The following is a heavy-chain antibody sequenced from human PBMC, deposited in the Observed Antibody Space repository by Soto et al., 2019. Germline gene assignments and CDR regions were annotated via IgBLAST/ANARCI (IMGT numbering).Heavy chain of an antibody. CDR1: GFTVSSNY. CDR2: IYSGGST. J-gene: IGHJ6*02. D-gene: IGHD3-3*01. V-gene: IGHV3-66*01. Sequence: GGSLRLSCAASGFTVSSNYMSWVRQAPGKGLEWVSVIYSGGSTYYADSVKGRFTISRDNSKNTLYLQMNSLRAEDTAVYYCARDYYDFWSGYYYYYGMDVWGQGTTVTVSS. CDR3: ARDYYDFWSGYYYYYGMDV.